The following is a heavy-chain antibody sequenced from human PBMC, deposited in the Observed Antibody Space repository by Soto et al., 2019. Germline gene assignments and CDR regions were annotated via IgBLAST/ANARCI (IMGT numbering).Heavy chain of an antibody. CDR3: AKDIAAAGREPFDY. V-gene: IGHV3-9*01. Sequence: EVQLVESGGGLVQPGRSLRLSCAASGFTFDDYAMHWVRQAPGKGLEWVSGISWNSGSIGYADSVKGRFTISRDNAKNSLYLQMNSLRVEDTALYYCAKDIAAAGREPFDYWGQGTLVTVSS. J-gene: IGHJ4*02. D-gene: IGHD6-13*01. CDR2: ISWNSGSI. CDR1: GFTFDDYA.